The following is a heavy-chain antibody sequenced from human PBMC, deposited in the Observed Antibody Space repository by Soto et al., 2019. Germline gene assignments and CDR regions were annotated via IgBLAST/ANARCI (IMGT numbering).Heavy chain of an antibody. CDR2: ISANNGNT. D-gene: IGHD6-13*01. CDR1: GYTFTSYG. Sequence: QVQLVQSGAEVKKPGASVKVSCKASGYTFTSYGISWVRQAPGQGLEWMGWISANNGNTNYAQNLQGLVTLTTDTSPSTAYMWLRSLRSDDTAVYYCASVGRRSWYLNYFYYWSQGTLVTVSA. CDR3: ASVGRRSWYLNYFYY. V-gene: IGHV1-18*01. J-gene: IGHJ4*02.